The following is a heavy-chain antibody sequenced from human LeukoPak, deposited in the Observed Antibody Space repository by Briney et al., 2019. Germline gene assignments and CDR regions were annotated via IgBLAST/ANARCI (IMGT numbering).Heavy chain of an antibody. CDR3: ARPARHCSGPSCRAFDI. Sequence: GASVKVSCKASGYTLTTYTINWVRQVPGQGLEWMGWLDTNTGKPVYALGFRGRFVFSRDSSVSTAYLQINNLEAEDTAIYYCARPARHCSGPSCRAFDIWGQGTMVIVSS. CDR1: GYTLTTYT. D-gene: IGHD2-15*01. CDR2: LDTNTGKP. V-gene: IGHV7-4-1*02. J-gene: IGHJ3*02.